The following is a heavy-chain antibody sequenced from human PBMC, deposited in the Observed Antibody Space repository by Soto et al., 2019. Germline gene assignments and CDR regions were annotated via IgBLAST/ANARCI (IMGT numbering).Heavy chain of an antibody. CDR1: GGHISSYY. Sequence: SETLSLTCPVSGGHISSYYWSWIRQPPGKGLEWIGYIYYSGSTNYNPSLKSRVTISVDTSKNQFSLKVSSVTAADTAVYYCARRWGTSFDFWGQGTLVTVSS. J-gene: IGHJ4*02. D-gene: IGHD7-27*01. CDR3: ARRWGTSFDF. V-gene: IGHV4-59*01. CDR2: IYYSGST.